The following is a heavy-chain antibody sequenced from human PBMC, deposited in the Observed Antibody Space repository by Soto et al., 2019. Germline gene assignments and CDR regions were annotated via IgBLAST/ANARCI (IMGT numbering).Heavy chain of an antibody. D-gene: IGHD6-13*01. Sequence: GGSLKLCCAASGFTFSSYGMHWVRQAPGKGLEWVAVIYYDGSNKYYADSVKGRFTISRDNSKNTLYLQMNSLRAEDTAVFYCARSQYSSSWYPFDYWGQGTLVTVSS. CDR1: GFTFSSYG. CDR3: ARSQYSSSWYPFDY. V-gene: IGHV3-33*01. CDR2: IYYDGSNK. J-gene: IGHJ4*02.